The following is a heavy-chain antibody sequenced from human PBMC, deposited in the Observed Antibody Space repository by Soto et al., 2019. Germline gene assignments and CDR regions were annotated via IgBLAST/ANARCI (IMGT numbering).Heavy chain of an antibody. J-gene: IGHJ4*02. V-gene: IGHV1-69*19. CDR3: AREVQVHTPAFVY. Sequence: QVQLVQSGAEMKKPGSSVKVSCQSSGGTFNTYAMNWVRQAPGHGPEWMGDISPMFGAANYAPKFQGRVTLTADESTGTSYMQLSSLTSEDTALYFCAREVQVHTPAFVYWGQGTLVTVSS. CDR1: GGTFNTYA. D-gene: IGHD3-10*01. CDR2: ISPMFGAA.